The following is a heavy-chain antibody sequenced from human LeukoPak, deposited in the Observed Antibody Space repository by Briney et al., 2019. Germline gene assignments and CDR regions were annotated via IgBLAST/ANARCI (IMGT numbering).Heavy chain of an antibody. CDR1: GGSISSYY. CDR2: IYYSGST. Sequence: SETLSLTCTVSGGSISSYYWSWIRQPPGKGLEWIGYIYYSGSTNYNPSLKSRVTISVDTSKNQFSLKLSSVAAADTAVYYCARDRENWFDPWGQGTLVTVSS. CDR3: ARDRENWFDP. D-gene: IGHD3-10*01. J-gene: IGHJ5*02. V-gene: IGHV4-59*01.